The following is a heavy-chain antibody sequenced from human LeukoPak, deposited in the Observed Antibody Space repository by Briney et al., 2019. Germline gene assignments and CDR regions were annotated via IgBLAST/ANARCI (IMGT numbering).Heavy chain of an antibody. J-gene: IGHJ6*03. CDR3: ARAYYGSGSYHLYYYYYMDV. CDR1: GGSISSYY. Sequence: SETLSLTCTVSGGSISSYYWSWIRQPPGKGLEWIGYIYYSGSTNYNPSLKSRVTISVDTSKNQFSLKLSSVTAADTAVYYCARAYYGSGSYHLYYYYYMDVWGKGTTVIVSS. D-gene: IGHD3-10*01. V-gene: IGHV4-59*01. CDR2: IYYSGST.